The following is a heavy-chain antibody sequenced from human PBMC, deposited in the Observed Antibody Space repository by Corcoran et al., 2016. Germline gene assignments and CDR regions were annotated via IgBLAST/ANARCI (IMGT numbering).Heavy chain of an antibody. V-gene: IGHV4-34*01. CDR1: GGSFSGYY. CDR2: INHSGST. CDR3: ARGLGYCSSTSCSYYYYYYGMDV. J-gene: IGHJ6*02. D-gene: IGHD2-2*01. Sequence: QVQLQQWGAGLLKPSETLSLTCAVYGGSFSGYYWSWIRQPPGKGLEWIGEINHSGSTNYNPSLKSRVTISVDTSKNQFSLKLSSVTAADTAVYYGARGLGYCSSTSCSYYYYYYGMDVWGQGTTVTVSS.